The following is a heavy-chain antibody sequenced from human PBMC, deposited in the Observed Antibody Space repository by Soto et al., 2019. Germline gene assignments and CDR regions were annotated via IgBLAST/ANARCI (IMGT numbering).Heavy chain of an antibody. V-gene: IGHV3-23*01. CDR2: ISGSGGST. CDR3: AKDPFIYDFWTGGDYGMDV. Sequence: GSLRRSCAASGFTFSSYAMSWVRQAPGKGLEWVSAISGSGGSTYYADSVKGRFTISRDNSKNTLYLQMNSLRAEDMAVYYCAKDPFIYDFWTGGDYGMDVWGQGTTVTVSS. J-gene: IGHJ6*02. CDR1: GFTFSSYA. D-gene: IGHD3-3*01.